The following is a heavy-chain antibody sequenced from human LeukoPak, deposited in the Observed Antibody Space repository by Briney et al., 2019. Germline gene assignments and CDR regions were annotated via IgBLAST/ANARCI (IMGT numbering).Heavy chain of an antibody. CDR2: ISSSSSTI. V-gene: IGHV3-48*04. Sequence: GGSLRLSCAASGFTFSSYSMNWVRQAPGKGLEWVSYISSSSSTIYYADSVKGRCTISRDNAKNSLYLQMNSLRAEDTAVYYCARESLLGYYDSSGYWDLFDYWGQGTLVTVSS. CDR1: GFTFSSYS. D-gene: IGHD3-22*01. J-gene: IGHJ4*02. CDR3: ARESLLGYYDSSGYWDLFDY.